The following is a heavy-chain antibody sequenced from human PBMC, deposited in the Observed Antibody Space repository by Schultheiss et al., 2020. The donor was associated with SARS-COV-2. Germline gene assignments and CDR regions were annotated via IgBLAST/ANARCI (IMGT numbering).Heavy chain of an antibody. CDR3: ARTFTAMVLNDAFDI. J-gene: IGHJ3*02. Sequence: SQTLSLTCTVSGGSISSYYWGWIRQPPGKGLEWIGYIYYSGSTNYNPSLKSRVTISVDTSKNQFSLKLSSVTAADTAVYYCARTFTAMVLNDAFDIWGQGTMVTVSS. CDR2: IYYSGST. D-gene: IGHD5-18*01. V-gene: IGHV4-59*08. CDR1: GGSISSYY.